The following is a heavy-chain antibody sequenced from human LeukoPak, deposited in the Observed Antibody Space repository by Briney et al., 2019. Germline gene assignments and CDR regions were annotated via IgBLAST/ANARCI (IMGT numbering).Heavy chain of an antibody. V-gene: IGHV3-33*01. CDR3: VREASAAAAGTEDF. CDR2: VWHDGNKK. J-gene: IGHJ4*02. Sequence: GGSLRLSCAASGFIFRNHIMHWVRQAPDKGLEWVAVVWHDGNKKYHADSVKGRFTISRDNSKNTLFLQMNSLRAEDTAVYYCVREASAAAAGTEDFWGQGTLVTVSS. CDR1: GFIFRNHI. D-gene: IGHD6-13*01.